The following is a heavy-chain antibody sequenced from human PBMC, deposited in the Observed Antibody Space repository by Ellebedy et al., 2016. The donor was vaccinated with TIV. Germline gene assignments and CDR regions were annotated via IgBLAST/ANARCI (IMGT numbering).Heavy chain of an antibody. V-gene: IGHV1-3*01. CDR2: INAGNGNT. D-gene: IGHD2-8*01. Sequence: AASVKVSCKASGYTFTSYAMHWVRQAPAQRLEWMGWINAGNGNTKYSQQFQGRVTITRNTSASTAYMELSSLRSEETAVYYCTRGVYAMGNFDYWGQGTLVTVSS. CDR3: TRGVYAMGNFDY. CDR1: GYTFTSYA. J-gene: IGHJ4*02.